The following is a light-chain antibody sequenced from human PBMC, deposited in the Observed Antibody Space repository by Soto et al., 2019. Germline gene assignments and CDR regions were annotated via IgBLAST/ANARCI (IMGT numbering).Light chain of an antibody. CDR1: SGHSSYA. Sequence: QLVLTQSPSASASLGASVKLTCTLSSGHSSYAIAWHQQQPEKGPRYLMKLNSDGSHSKGDGIPDRCSGSSSGAERYRTISSLQSEDEADYYCQTWGTGILVFGGGTKLTVL. CDR3: QTWGTGILV. V-gene: IGLV4-69*01. CDR2: LNSDGSH. J-gene: IGLJ2*01.